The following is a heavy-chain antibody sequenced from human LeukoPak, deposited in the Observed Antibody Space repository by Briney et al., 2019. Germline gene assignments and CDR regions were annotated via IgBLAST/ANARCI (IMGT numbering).Heavy chain of an antibody. J-gene: IGHJ6*02. CDR2: IYHSGST. CDR1: GGSISSSNW. D-gene: IGHD3-10*01. Sequence: PSGTLSLTCAVSGGSISSSNWWSWVRQPPGKGLEWIGEIYHSGSTNYNPSLKSRVTISVDKSKNQFSLKLSSVTAADTAVYYCARVPYYYGSGAYYYYGMDVWGQGTTVTVSS. CDR3: ARVPYYYGSGAYYYYGMDV. V-gene: IGHV4-4*02.